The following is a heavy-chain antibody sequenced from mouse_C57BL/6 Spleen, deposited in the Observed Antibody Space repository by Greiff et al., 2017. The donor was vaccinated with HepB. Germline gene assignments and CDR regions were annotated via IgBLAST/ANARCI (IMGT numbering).Heavy chain of an antibody. CDR3: ARAGSGNYGYFDV. V-gene: IGHV1-82*01. D-gene: IGHD1-3*01. CDR1: GYAFSSSW. J-gene: IGHJ1*03. CDR2: IYPGDGDT. Sequence: QVQLKESGPELVKPGASVKISCKASGYAFSSSWMNWVKQRPGKGLEWIGRIYPGDGDTNYNGKFKGKATLTADKSSSTAYMQLSSLTSEDSAVYFCARAGSGNYGYFDVWGTGTTVTVSS.